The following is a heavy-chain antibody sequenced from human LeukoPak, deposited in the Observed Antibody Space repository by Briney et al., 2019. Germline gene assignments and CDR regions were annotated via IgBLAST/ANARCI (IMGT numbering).Heavy chain of an antibody. D-gene: IGHD3/OR15-3a*01. CDR2: IYTSGST. CDR1: GGSISSGSYY. CDR3: ARGPDWDDY. V-gene: IGHV4-61*02. Sequence: PSETLSLTCTVSGGSISSGSYYWSWIRQPAGKGLEWIGRIYTSGSTNYNPSLKSRVTISVDPSKNQFSLKLSSVTAADTAVYYCARGPDWDDYWGQGTLVTVSS. J-gene: IGHJ4*02.